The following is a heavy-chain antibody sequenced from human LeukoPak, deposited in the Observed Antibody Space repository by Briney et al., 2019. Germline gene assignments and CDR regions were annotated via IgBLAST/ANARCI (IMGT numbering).Heavy chain of an antibody. CDR1: GGSISSGSYY. D-gene: IGHD3-16*01. V-gene: IGHV4-61*02. CDR2: IYTSGST. J-gene: IGHJ5*02. CDR3: GRNGVMDWFDP. Sequence: SQTLSLTCTVSGGSISSGSYYWSWIRQPAGKGLEWIGRIYTSGSTNYNPSLKSRVTISVDTSKNQFSLKLSSVTAADTAVYYCGRNGVMDWFDPWGQGTLVTVSS.